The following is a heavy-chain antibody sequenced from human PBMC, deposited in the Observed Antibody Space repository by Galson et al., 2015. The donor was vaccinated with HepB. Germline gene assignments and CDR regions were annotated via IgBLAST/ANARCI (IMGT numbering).Heavy chain of an antibody. J-gene: IGHJ4*02. CDR2: IYYSGST. D-gene: IGHD4-23*01. CDR1: GGSFSSNSFY. Sequence: SETLSLTCTVSGGSFSSNSFYWGWIRQPPGKGLEWIGNIYYSGSTYYNPSLKSRVTISVDTSKNQFSLKLSSVTAADTALYYCARLITYGGNSYDYWGQGTLVTVSS. V-gene: IGHV4-39*01. CDR3: ARLITYGGNSYDY.